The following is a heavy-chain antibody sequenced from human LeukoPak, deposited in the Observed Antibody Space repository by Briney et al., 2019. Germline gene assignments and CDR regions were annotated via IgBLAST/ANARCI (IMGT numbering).Heavy chain of an antibody. CDR1: GYTFTSYG. J-gene: IGHJ4*02. Sequence: ASVTVSCKASGYTFTSYGISWVRQAPGQGLEGMGWISAYNGNTNYAQKLQGRVTMTTDTSTSTAYMELRSLRSDDTAVYYCARDTLLWFGEQHDYWGQGTLVTVSS. CDR3: ARDTLLWFGEQHDY. CDR2: ISAYNGNT. V-gene: IGHV1-18*04. D-gene: IGHD3-10*01.